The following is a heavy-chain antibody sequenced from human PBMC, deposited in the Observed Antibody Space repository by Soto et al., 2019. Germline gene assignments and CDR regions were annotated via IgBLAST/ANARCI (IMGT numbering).Heavy chain of an antibody. D-gene: IGHD5-18*01. CDR2: IIPIFGTA. V-gene: IGHV1-69*12. J-gene: IGHJ4*02. CDR1: GGTFSSYA. Sequence: QVQLVQSGAEVKKPGSSVKVSCKASGGTFSSYAISWVRQAPGQGLEWMGGIIPIFGTANYAQKFQGRVTMTADESTSTAYRELSSLRFEDTAAYYCARMRGRYGPGFDYWGQGTLVTVSS. CDR3: ARMRGRYGPGFDY.